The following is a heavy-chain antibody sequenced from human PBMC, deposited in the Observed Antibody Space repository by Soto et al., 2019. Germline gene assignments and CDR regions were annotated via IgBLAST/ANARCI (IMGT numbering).Heavy chain of an antibody. CDR3: ARAAFNYCSGDICSDAFDI. CDR2: VSTSSSYT. Sequence: QEQLVESGGGLVKPGGSLRLSCAASGFTFSDYYMSWVRQAPGKGLEWVSYVSTSSSYTSYADSAKGRFTISRDNAKKSLYLQMNSLRAEDTAVYYCARAAFNYCSGDICSDAFDIWGQGTMVTVSS. CDR1: GFTFSDYY. D-gene: IGHD2-15*01. V-gene: IGHV3-11*05. J-gene: IGHJ3*02.